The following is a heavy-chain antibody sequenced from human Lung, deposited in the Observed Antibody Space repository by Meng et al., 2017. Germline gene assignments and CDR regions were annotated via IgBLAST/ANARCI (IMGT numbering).Heavy chain of an antibody. V-gene: IGHV4-34*01. CDR1: GGSFSDYY. CDR2: INHSGST. J-gene: IGHJ4*02. CDR3: ARGPTTMAHDFDY. Sequence: VQLQQWGAGLLKPSETLSLTCVVYGGSFSDYYWSWIRQPPGKGLEWIGEINHSGSTNYNPSLESRATISVDTSQNNLSLKLSSVTAADSAVYYCARGPTTMAHDFDYWGQGTLVTASS. D-gene: IGHD4-11*01.